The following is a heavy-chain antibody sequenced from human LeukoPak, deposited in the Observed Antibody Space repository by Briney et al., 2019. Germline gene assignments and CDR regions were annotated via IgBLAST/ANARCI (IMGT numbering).Heavy chain of an antibody. J-gene: IGHJ5*02. D-gene: IGHD1-1*01. CDR2: MNPNSGNT. V-gene: IGHV1-8*01. CDR1: GYTFTSYD. CDR3: ARLESSQMNGNWFDP. Sequence: ASVKVSCKASGYTFTSYDINWVRQATGQGLEWMGWMNPNSGNTGYAQKFQGRVTMTTDTSTSTAYMELRSLRSDDTAVYYCARLESSQMNGNWFDPWGQGTLVTVSS.